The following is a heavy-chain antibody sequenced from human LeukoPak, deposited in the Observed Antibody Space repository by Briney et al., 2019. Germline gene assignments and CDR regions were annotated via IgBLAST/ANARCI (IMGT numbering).Heavy chain of an antibody. Sequence: PGGSLRLSCAASGFTFSSYEMNWVRQAPGKGLGWVSYISSSGTTIYYADSVKGRFTISRDNAKNSLYLQMNSLRAEDTAVYYCARGWSRYGFGAFDIWGQGTMVTVSS. J-gene: IGHJ3*02. CDR1: GFTFSSYE. D-gene: IGHD5-18*01. CDR2: ISSSGTTI. CDR3: ARGWSRYGFGAFDI. V-gene: IGHV3-48*03.